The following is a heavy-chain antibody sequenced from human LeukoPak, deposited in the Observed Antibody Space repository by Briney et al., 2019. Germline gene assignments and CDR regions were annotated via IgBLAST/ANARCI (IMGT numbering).Heavy chain of an antibody. CDR3: ASSRAYDYVYFHH. J-gene: IGHJ1*01. V-gene: IGHV4-31*03. CDR2: IYYSGST. Sequence: SQTLSLTCTVSGGSISSGGYYWSWIRQHPGKGLEWIGYIYYSGSTYYNPSLKSRVTISVDTSKNQFSLKLSSVTAADTAVYYCASSRAYDYVYFHHWGQGTLVTVSS. CDR1: GGSISSGGYY. D-gene: IGHD3-16*01.